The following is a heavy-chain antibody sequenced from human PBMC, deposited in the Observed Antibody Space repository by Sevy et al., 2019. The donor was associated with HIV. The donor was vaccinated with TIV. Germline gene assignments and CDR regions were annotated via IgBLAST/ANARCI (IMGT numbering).Heavy chain of an antibody. Sequence: ASVKVSCKASGYTFTGYYMHWVRQAPGQGLEWMGWINPNSGGTNYAQKFQGRVTMTRDTSISTAYMELSRLRSDDTAGYYCARAPHHCSSTSCPFDYWGQGTLVTVSS. CDR3: ARAPHHCSSTSCPFDY. D-gene: IGHD2-2*01. CDR1: GYTFTGYY. CDR2: INPNSGGT. J-gene: IGHJ4*02. V-gene: IGHV1-2*02.